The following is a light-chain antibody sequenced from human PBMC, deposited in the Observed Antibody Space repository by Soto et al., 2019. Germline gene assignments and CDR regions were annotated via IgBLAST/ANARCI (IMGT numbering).Light chain of an antibody. J-gene: IGKJ5*01. CDR3: QQYGSSLT. CDR1: QSVSSSY. V-gene: IGKV3-20*01. CDR2: GAS. Sequence: EIVLTQSPGTLSLSPGERATLSCRASQSVSSSYLAWYQQKPGQAPRLLIYGASSRATGIPDRFSGSGSGTDFTLTISRLEPEDFAVYYCQQYGSSLTVGQATRLEIK.